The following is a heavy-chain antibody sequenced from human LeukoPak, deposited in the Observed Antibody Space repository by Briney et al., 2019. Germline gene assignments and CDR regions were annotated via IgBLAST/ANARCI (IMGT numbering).Heavy chain of an antibody. J-gene: IGHJ6*03. CDR1: GFTISSYA. CDR3: AKDFIGDYYYYYMDV. D-gene: IGHD3-16*02. Sequence: GGSLRLSCAASGFTISSYAMSWVRQAPGKGLEWVSAISGSGGSTYYADSVKGRFTISRDNSKNTLYLQMNSLRAEDTAVYYCAKDFIGDYYYYYMDVWGKGTTVTVSS. CDR2: ISGSGGST. V-gene: IGHV3-23*01.